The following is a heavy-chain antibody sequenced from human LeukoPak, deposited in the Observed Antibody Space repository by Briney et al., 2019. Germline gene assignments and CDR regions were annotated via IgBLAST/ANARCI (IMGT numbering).Heavy chain of an antibody. CDR3: AKARGSGWLYFDY. J-gene: IGHJ4*02. V-gene: IGHV3-23*01. D-gene: IGHD6-19*01. CDR1: GFTFSSYA. Sequence: GGSLRLSCAASGFTFSSYAMSWVRQAPGKGLEWVSAISGSGGSTYYADSAKGRFTISRDNSKNTLYLQMNSLRAEDTAVYYCAKARGSGWLYFDYWGQGTLVTVSS. CDR2: ISGSGGST.